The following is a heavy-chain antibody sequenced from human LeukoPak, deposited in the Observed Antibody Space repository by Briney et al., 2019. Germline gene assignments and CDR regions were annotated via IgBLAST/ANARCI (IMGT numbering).Heavy chain of an antibody. V-gene: IGHV1-24*01. CDR3: ATGATVVGATRFYFDY. D-gene: IGHD1-26*01. CDR1: GYTLTELS. CDR2: FDPEDGET. J-gene: IGHJ4*02. Sequence: ASVKVSCKVSGYTLTELSMHWVRQAPGKGLEWMGGFDPEDGETIYAQKFQGRVTMTEDTSTDTAYMELSSLRSEDTAVYYCATGATVVGATRFYFDYWGQGTLVTVSS.